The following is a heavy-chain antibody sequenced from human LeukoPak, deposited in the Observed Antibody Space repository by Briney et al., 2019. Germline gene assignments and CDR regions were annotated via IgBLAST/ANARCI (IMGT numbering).Heavy chain of an antibody. D-gene: IGHD4-11*01. CDR2: INPNSGGT. V-gene: IGHV1-2*02. J-gene: IGHJ3*02. CDR3: ARDRDYSSTDAFDI. Sequence: ASVKVSCKASGYTFTDYFLHWVRQAPGQGLEWMEWINPNSGGTNYAQKFQGRVTMTRDTSISTAYMELSRLRSDDTAVYYCARDRDYSSTDAFDIWGQGTMVTVSS. CDR1: GYTFTDYF.